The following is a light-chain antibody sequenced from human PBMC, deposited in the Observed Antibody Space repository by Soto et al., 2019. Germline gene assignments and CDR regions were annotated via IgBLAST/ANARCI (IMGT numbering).Light chain of an antibody. Sequence: EIVLTQSPGTLSLSPGERAALSCRASQTVTSSYLTWYRQKPGQPPTLLIYGASIRATGIADRFNGSGSGTDSTLTISRLEPEDFAVFYCQYFDSSSYIFGQGTKLEI. J-gene: IGKJ2*01. CDR2: GAS. CDR1: QTVTSSY. V-gene: IGKV3-20*01. CDR3: QYFDSSSYI.